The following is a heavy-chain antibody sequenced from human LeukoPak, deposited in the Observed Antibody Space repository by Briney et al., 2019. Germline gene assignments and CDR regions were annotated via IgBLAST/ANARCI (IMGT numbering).Heavy chain of an antibody. D-gene: IGHD2-2*01. J-gene: IGHJ5*02. CDR2: IYYSGST. CDR3: AREQGSTSYQNWFDP. Sequence: TLSLTCTVSGGSISSGDYYWSWIRQPLGKGLEWIGYIYYSGSTYYNPSLKSRVTISVDTSKNQFSLKLSSVTAADTAVYYCAREQGSTSYQNWFDPWGQGTLVTVSS. V-gene: IGHV4-30-4*08. CDR1: GGSISSGDYY.